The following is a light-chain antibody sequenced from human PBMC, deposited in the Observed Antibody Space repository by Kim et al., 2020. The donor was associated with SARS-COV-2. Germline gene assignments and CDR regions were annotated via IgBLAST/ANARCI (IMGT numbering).Light chain of an antibody. V-gene: IGLV3-21*04. J-gene: IGLJ3*02. CDR1: NIGSKS. CDR3: QVWDSSSDHPV. Sequence: APGKTDRITCGGNNIGSKSVHWYQRKPGQAPVLVIYYDSDRPSGIPERFSGYNSGNTATLTISRVEAGDEADYYCQVWDSSSDHPVFGGGTQLTVL. CDR2: YDS.